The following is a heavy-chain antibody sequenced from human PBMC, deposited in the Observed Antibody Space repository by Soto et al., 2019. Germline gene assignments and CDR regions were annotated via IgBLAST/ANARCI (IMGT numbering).Heavy chain of an antibody. V-gene: IGHV3-23*01. Sequence: EVQVSESGGGLVRPGGSLRLSCAASGFIFTHYAMNWVRQAPGKGLEWVSFIGGRGNSAYYADSVQGRFTISRDNSKNTLSLQMSSLTAEDPAIYYCVREGRGSFDFWGRGTMLTVSS. CDR3: VREGRGSFDF. CDR2: IGGRGNSA. D-gene: IGHD5-12*01. J-gene: IGHJ3*01. CDR1: GFIFTHYA.